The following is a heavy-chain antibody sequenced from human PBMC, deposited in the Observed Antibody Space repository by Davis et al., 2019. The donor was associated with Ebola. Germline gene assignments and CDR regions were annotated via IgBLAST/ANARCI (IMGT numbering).Heavy chain of an antibody. CDR2: INHSGST. CDR3: ARGRDIYPRRYYYCGMDV. J-gene: IGHJ6*02. Sequence: SETLSLTCAVYGGSFSGYYWSWIRQPPGKGLEWIGEINHSGSTNYNPSLKSRVTISVDTSKNQFSLKLSSVTAADTAVYYCARGRDIYPRRYYYCGMDVWGQGTTVTVSS. CDR1: GGSFSGYY. D-gene: IGHD3-9*01. V-gene: IGHV4-34*01.